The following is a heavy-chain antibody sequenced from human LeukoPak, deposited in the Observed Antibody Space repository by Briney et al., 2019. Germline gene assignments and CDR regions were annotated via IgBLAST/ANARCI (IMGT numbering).Heavy chain of an antibody. D-gene: IGHD3-10*01. Sequence: SGGSLRLSCAASGFTFSDYGMHWVRQAPGKGLEWVANINQVGSEKNYVDSVKGRFTISRDNAKNSLYLQMNSLRAEDTTMYYCARDGSYYGPDYWGQGALVTVSS. CDR1: GFTFSDYG. CDR2: INQVGSEK. V-gene: IGHV3-7*04. CDR3: ARDGSYYGPDY. J-gene: IGHJ4*02.